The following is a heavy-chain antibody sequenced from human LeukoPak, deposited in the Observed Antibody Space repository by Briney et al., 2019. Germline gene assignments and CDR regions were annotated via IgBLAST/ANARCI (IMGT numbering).Heavy chain of an antibody. CDR3: ARDFTYDFWSGYRDY. CDR1: GFTFSSYW. Sequence: GGSLRLSCAASGFTFSSYWMSWVRQAPGKGLEWVANIKQDGSEKYYVDSVKGRFTISRDNAKNSLYLQMNSLRAEDTAVYYCARDFTYDFWSGYRDYWGQGTLVTVSS. J-gene: IGHJ4*02. V-gene: IGHV3-7*01. D-gene: IGHD3-3*01. CDR2: IKQDGSEK.